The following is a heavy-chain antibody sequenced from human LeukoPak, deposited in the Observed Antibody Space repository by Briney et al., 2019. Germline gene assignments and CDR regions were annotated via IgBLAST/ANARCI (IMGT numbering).Heavy chain of an antibody. V-gene: IGHV4-59*08. Sequence: PSETLSLTCTVSGGSISSYYWSWIRQPPGKGLEWIGYIFYSGSTNYNPSLKSRVTISVDTSKNQFSLKLSSVTAADTAVYYCARLYYVWGSYHIDYWGQGTLVTVSS. CDR1: GGSISSYY. CDR2: IFYSGST. D-gene: IGHD3-16*02. CDR3: ARLYYVWGSYHIDY. J-gene: IGHJ4*02.